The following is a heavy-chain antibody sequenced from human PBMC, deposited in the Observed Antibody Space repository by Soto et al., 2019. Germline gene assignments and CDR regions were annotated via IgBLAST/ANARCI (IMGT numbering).Heavy chain of an antibody. Sequence: ASVKVSCKASGYTFTSYAMHWVRQAPGQRLEWMGWINAGNGNTKYSQKFQGRVTITRDTSASTAYMERSSLRSEDTAVYYCARDAYSSPCRTKESNCFDAWGQGALVTVSS. CDR2: INAGNGNT. CDR1: GYTFTSYA. J-gene: IGHJ5*02. V-gene: IGHV1-3*01. D-gene: IGHD6-13*01. CDR3: ARDAYSSPCRTKESNCFDA.